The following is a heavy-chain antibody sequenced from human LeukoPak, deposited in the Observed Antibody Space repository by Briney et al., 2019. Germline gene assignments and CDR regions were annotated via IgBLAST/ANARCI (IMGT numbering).Heavy chain of an antibody. CDR1: GFTLSSYW. CDR2: INSDGSSI. CDR3: VPDITMVRGVIIDY. D-gene: IGHD3-10*01. V-gene: IGHV3-74*01. J-gene: IGHJ4*02. Sequence: GGSLRLSCAASGFTLSSYWMHWVRQAPGKGLVWVSRINSDGSSISYADSVKGRFTIYRDNAKNTLYLQMNSLRAEDTAVYYCVPDITMVRGVIIDYWGQGTLVTVSS.